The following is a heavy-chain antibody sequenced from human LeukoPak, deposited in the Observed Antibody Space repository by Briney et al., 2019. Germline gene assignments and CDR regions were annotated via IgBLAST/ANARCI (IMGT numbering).Heavy chain of an antibody. J-gene: IGHJ3*02. CDR2: IYSGGST. CDR1: GFTVSSNY. CDR3: ASPTTRTDAFDI. D-gene: IGHD4-11*01. V-gene: IGHV3-53*01. Sequence: GSLRLSCAASGFTVSSNYMSWVRQAPGKGLEWVSVIYSGGSTYYADSVKGRFTISRDNCKNTLYLQMNSLRAEDTAVYYCASPTTRTDAFDIWGQGTMVTVSS.